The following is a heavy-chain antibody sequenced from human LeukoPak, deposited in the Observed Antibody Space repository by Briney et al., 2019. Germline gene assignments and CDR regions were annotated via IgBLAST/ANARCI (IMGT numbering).Heavy chain of an antibody. V-gene: IGHV3-23*01. D-gene: IGHD6-19*01. CDR3: ATVANPGYSSGWYEFD. CDR1: GFTFSSYA. CDR2: ISESGGGT. Sequence: GGSVRLSCAASGFTFSSYAMSWVRQSPGKGLEWVSAISESGGGTYYADSVKGRFTISRDNSKNTLYLQMNSLRAEDTAVYYCATVANPGYSSGWYEFDWGQGTLVTVSS. J-gene: IGHJ4*02.